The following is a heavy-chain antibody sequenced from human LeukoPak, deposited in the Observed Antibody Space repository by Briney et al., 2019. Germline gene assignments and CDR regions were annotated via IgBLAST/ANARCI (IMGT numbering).Heavy chain of an antibody. CDR2: INSDGSWT. CDR3: ARDRVREDSSGFDY. V-gene: IGHV3-74*01. Sequence: GGSLRLSCAASGNYWMHWVRQVPGKGLVWVSHINSDGSWTSYADSVKGRFTISRDNSKNTLYLQMNSLRAEDTAVYYCARDRVREDSSGFDYWGQGTLVTVSS. D-gene: IGHD6-19*01. J-gene: IGHJ4*02. CDR1: GNYW.